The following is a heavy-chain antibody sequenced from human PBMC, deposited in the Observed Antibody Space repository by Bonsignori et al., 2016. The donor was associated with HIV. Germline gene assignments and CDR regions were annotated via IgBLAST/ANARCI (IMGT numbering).Heavy chain of an antibody. CDR3: TRAENWNYPFDY. Sequence: GESLKISCTASGFTFGDYGMTWVRQAPGKGLEWVGFIRSKVSGGATEYAASVKGRLTISRDDSKSIAYLQMNSLKIEDTAVYYCTRAENWNYPFDYWGQGTLVTVSS. V-gene: IGHV3-49*04. J-gene: IGHJ4*02. CDR2: IRSKVSGGAT. CDR1: GFTFGDYG. D-gene: IGHD1-7*01.